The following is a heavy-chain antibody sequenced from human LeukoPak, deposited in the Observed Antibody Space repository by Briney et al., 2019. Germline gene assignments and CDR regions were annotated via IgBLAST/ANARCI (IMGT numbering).Heavy chain of an antibody. CDR3: ARVNGNDYGDAAGRY. CDR2: ISSSSSYI. Sequence: SGGSLRLSCAASGFMFSSYSMNWVRQAPGKGLEWVSSISSSSSYIYYADSVKGRFTISRDNAKNSLYLQMNSLRAEDTAVYYCARVNGNDYGDAAGRYWGQGTLVTVSS. CDR1: GFMFSSYS. J-gene: IGHJ4*02. D-gene: IGHD4-17*01. V-gene: IGHV3-21*01.